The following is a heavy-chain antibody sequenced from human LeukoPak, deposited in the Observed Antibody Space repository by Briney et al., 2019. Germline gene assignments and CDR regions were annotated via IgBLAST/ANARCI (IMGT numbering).Heavy chain of an antibody. D-gene: IGHD1-26*01. CDR3: ARVGSYSGSYYLSWDY. Sequence: GASVKVSCKASGGTFSSYAFNWVRQAPGQGLEWMGGIIPIFPTPNYAQKLQGRVTMTTDTSTSTAYMELRSLRSDDTAVYYCARVGSYSGSYYLSWDYWGQGTLVTVSS. CDR2: IIPIFPTP. J-gene: IGHJ4*02. CDR1: GGTFSSYA. V-gene: IGHV1-69*05.